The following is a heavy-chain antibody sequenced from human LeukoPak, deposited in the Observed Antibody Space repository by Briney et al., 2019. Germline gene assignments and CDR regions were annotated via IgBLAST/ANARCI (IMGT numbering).Heavy chain of an antibody. D-gene: IGHD5-24*01. CDR1: GFTFSTYG. CDR2: IKQDGSEK. Sequence: PGGSLRLSCAASGFTFSTYGMSWVRQAPGKGLEWVANIKQDGSEKYYVDSVKGRFTISRDNAKNTLYLQLGSLRAEDMAVYFCARVKMAVGHAFDIWGQGTMVTVSS. J-gene: IGHJ3*02. V-gene: IGHV3-7*01. CDR3: ARVKMAVGHAFDI.